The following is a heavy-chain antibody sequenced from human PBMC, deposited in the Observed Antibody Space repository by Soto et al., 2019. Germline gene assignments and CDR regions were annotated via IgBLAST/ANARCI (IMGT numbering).Heavy chain of an antibody. J-gene: IGHJ4*02. D-gene: IGHD3-16*02. V-gene: IGHV1-2*02. CDR2: INPNSGGT. CDR3: AREIYDYVWGSYRLFDY. Sequence: QVQLVQSGAEVKKPGASVKVSCKASGYTFTGYYMHWVRQAPGQGLEWMGWINPNSGGTNYAQKFQGRVTMTRDTSISTAYMELSRLRSGVTAVYYCAREIYDYVWGSYRLFDYWGQGTLVTVSS. CDR1: GYTFTGYY.